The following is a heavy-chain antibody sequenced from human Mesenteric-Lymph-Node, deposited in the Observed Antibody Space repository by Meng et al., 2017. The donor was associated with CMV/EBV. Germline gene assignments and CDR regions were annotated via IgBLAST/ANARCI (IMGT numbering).Heavy chain of an antibody. CDR2: VSGSDDGT. CDR1: FSFSNYA. Sequence: FSFSNYAVSWVRQAPGKGLEWVSGVSGSDDGTFYADSVKGRFTISRDNSKNTLYLQMNSLRAEDTAVYFCAKARIEYSVYDPRIDFDYWGQGTLVTVSS. D-gene: IGHD5/OR15-5a*01. CDR3: AKARIEYSVYDPRIDFDY. V-gene: IGHV3-23*01. J-gene: IGHJ4*02.